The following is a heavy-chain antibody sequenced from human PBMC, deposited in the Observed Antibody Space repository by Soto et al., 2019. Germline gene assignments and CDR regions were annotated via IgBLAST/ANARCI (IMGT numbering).Heavy chain of an antibody. V-gene: IGHV3-30*18. Sequence: GGSLRLSCAASGFTFSSYGMHWVRQAPGKGLEWVAVISYDGSNKYYADSVKGRFTISRDNSKNTLYLQMNSLRAEDTAVYYCAKDWNIVASDYWGQGTLVTVSS. CDR2: ISYDGSNK. D-gene: IGHD5-12*01. CDR1: GFTFSSYG. CDR3: AKDWNIVASDY. J-gene: IGHJ4*02.